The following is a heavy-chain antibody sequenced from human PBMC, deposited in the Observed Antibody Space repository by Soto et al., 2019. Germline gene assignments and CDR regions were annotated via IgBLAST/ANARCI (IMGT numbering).Heavy chain of an antibody. V-gene: IGHV4-61*03. J-gene: IGHJ6*02. CDR1: GVSVSSGDYY. CDR3: ARGRRQYGMDV. Sequence: SETLSLTCTVSGVSVSSGDYYWTWIRQPPGKGLEWIGNIYFSGSTNYNPSLKSRATISVDTSKNHFSLKVTSVTAADTAVYYCARGRRQYGMDVWGQGTTVTVSS. CDR2: IYFSGST.